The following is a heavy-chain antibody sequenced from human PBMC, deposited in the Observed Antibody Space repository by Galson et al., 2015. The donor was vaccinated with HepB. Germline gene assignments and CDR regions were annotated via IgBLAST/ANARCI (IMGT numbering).Heavy chain of an antibody. D-gene: IGHD3-22*01. CDR1: SSGGYY. CDR3: ARESATMIVVGIDI. Sequence: SSGGYYWSWIRQHPGKGLEWIGYIYYSGSTYYNPSLKSRVTISVDTSKNQFSLKLSSVTAADTAVYYCARESATMIVVGIDIWGQGTMVTVSS. CDR2: IYYSGST. V-gene: IGHV4-31*02. J-gene: IGHJ3*02.